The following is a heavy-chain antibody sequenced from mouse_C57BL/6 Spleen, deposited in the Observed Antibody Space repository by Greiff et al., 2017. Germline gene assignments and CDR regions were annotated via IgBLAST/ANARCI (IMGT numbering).Heavy chain of an antibody. Sequence: VQLQQSGAELVRPGASVKLSCKASGYTFTDYYINWVKQRPGQGLEWIARIYPGSGNTYYNEKFKGKATLTAEKSSSTAYMQLSSLTSEDSAVYFCARRHFDYWGQGTTLTVSS. J-gene: IGHJ2*01. V-gene: IGHV1-76*01. CDR1: GYTFTDYY. CDR2: IYPGSGNT. CDR3: ARRHFDY.